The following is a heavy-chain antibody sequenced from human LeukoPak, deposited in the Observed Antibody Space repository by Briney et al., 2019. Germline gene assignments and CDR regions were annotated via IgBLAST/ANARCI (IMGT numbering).Heavy chain of an antibody. CDR1: GFTFSSYN. Sequence: GGSLRLSCAASGFTFSSYNMNWVRQAPGKGLEWISYITNSGGNIYYADSVKGRFTISRDNAKNSLYLQMNSLSDEDAAVYYCARRIVGAFPFDYWGQGTLGTVSS. D-gene: IGHD1-26*01. J-gene: IGHJ4*02. V-gene: IGHV3-48*02. CDR3: ARRIVGAFPFDY. CDR2: ITNSGGNI.